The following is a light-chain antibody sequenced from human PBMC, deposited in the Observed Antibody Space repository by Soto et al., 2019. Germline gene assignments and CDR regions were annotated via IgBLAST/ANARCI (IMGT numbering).Light chain of an antibody. Sequence: AIQMTQSPSSLSASVGDRGTSTCRASQGIRNDLGWYQQKPGKAPKLLIYAASSLQSGVPSTFSGSGSGTDFTLTISSLPPEDFATYYCLQAYNYPLTFGGGTKGDIK. CDR2: AAS. J-gene: IGKJ4*01. V-gene: IGKV1-6*01. CDR3: LQAYNYPLT. CDR1: QGIRND.